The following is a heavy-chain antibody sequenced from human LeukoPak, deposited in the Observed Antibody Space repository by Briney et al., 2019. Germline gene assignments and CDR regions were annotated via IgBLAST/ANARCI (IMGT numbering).Heavy chain of an antibody. V-gene: IGHV4-59*02. CDR1: GASVSTSH. J-gene: IGHJ4*02. CDR2: LSYTGKT. CDR3: SEGYFEPFDH. Sequence: SETLSLTCVVSGASVSTSHWNWIRQLPGKGLEWIGCLSYTGKTDYNPSLTSRVTISFDTSKNQVSPKLRSVTAADTAIYYCSEGYFEPFDHWGPGTLVTVSS. D-gene: IGHD2/OR15-2a*01.